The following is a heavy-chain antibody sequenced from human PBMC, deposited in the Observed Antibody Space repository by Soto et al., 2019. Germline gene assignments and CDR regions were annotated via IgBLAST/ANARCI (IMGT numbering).Heavy chain of an antibody. D-gene: IGHD3-9*01. CDR3: ARCDTFDY. CDR2: IRSEAHSYAT. Sequence: VQLVQSGGGLVQPGGSLKLSWAASGFDFTASALHWVRQVSGKRLEWVGRIRSEAHSYATAYAASLRGRFTISRDDSQNTVYLHINSLKSEATAVYYCARCDTFDYWGQGAVVTVSS. CDR1: GFDFTASA. J-gene: IGHJ4*02. V-gene: IGHV3-73*02.